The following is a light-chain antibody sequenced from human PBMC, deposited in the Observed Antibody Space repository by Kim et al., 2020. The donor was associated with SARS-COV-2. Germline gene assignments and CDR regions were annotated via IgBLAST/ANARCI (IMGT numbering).Light chain of an antibody. Sequence: AQGQTATIACGGDNLRRQSVHWYQQMPGQTPVVVIEYDSDRPSGIPERISGSKSGNTATLTITSVEAGDEADFYCQVWDDDSDHWVFGGGTKLAVL. J-gene: IGLJ3*02. CDR2: YDS. CDR1: NLRRQS. CDR3: QVWDDDSDHWV. V-gene: IGLV3-21*04.